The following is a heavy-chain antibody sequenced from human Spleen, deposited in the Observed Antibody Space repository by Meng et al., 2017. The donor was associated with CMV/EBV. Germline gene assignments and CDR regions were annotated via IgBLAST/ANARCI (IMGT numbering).Heavy chain of an antibody. J-gene: IGHJ4*02. Sequence: GESLKISCGASGFGFRSYWMSWVRQAPGKGLEWVSVISGSGGSTYYADSVKGRFTISRDNSKNTLYLQMNSLRAEDTDVYYCTSGTSGNWDRPNCFQYWGQGMLVTVSS. CDR1: GFGFRSYW. CDR2: ISGSGGST. V-gene: IGHV3-23*01. CDR3: TSGTSGNWDRPNCFQY. D-gene: IGHD1-1*01.